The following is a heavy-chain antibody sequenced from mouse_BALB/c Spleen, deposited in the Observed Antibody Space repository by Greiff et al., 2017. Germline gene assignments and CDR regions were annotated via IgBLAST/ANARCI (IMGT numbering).Heavy chain of an antibody. D-gene: IGHD2-1*01. J-gene: IGHJ4*01. Sequence: VQLQQSGAELVRPGVSVKISCKGSGYTFTDYAMHWVKQSHAKSLEWIGVISTYYGDASYNQKFKGKATMTVDKSSSTAYMELARLTSEDSAIYYCARYGNSLYAMDYWGKEPQSPSPQ. CDR2: ISTYYGDA. CDR3: ARYGNSLYAMDY. V-gene: IGHV1S137*01. CDR1: GYTFTDYA.